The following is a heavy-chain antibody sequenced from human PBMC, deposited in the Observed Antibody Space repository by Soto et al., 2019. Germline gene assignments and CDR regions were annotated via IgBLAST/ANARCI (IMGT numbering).Heavy chain of an antibody. CDR2: IYWDDDK. CDR1: GFSLSTSGVG. Sequence: SGPTLVNPTQTLTLTFTFSGFSLSTSGVGVGWIRQPPGKALEWLALIYWDDDKRYSPSLKSRLTITKDTSKNQVVLTMTNMDPVDTATYYCAHTGGYCSSTSCYAADWFDPWGQGTLVTVSS. D-gene: IGHD2-2*01. CDR3: AHTGGYCSSTSCYAADWFDP. J-gene: IGHJ5*02. V-gene: IGHV2-5*02.